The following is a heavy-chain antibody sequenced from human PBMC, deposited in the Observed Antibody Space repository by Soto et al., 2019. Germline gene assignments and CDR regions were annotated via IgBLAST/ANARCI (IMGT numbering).Heavy chain of an antibody. CDR3: AREIVVSARWFDP. CDR2: IYYSGST. CDR1: GASISSGGHY. D-gene: IGHD3-22*01. J-gene: IGHJ5*02. Sequence: QVQLQESGPGLVKPSQTLSLTCTVSGASISSGGHYWSWIRQHPGKGLEWIGYIYYSGSTYYNPSLNSRVIISVDTSKNLFSLKLNSVTAADTAVYSCAREIVVSARWFDPWGQGTLVTVSS. V-gene: IGHV4-31*03.